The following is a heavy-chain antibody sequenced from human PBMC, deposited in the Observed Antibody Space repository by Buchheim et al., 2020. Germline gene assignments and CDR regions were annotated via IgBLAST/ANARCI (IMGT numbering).Heavy chain of an antibody. CDR1: GFTFSSYA. J-gene: IGHJ5*02. V-gene: IGHV3-30-3*01. D-gene: IGHD2-15*01. CDR3: ARGLGYCSGGSCYHWFDP. CDR2: ISYDGSNK. Sequence: QLVESGGGVVQPGRSLRLSCAASGFTFSSYAMHWVRQAPGKGLEWVAVISYDGSNKYYADSVKGRFTISRDNSKNTLYLQMNSLRAEDTAVYYCARGLGYCSGGSCYHWFDPWGQGTL.